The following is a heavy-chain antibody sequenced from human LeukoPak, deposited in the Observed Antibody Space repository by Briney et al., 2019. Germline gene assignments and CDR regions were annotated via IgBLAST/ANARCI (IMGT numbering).Heavy chain of an antibody. D-gene: IGHD3-16*01. CDR2: IFHSGNT. Sequence: ASETLSLTCDVSGGSRINAGWWSWVRQRPGKGLEWIGEIFHSGNTKYNPSLESRVTISVDKSNHQFTLEMKSVTAADTAIYYCARDLGYYYGLDIWSRGTTVTVSS. V-gene: IGHV4-4*02. CDR1: GGSRINAGW. CDR3: ARDLGYYYGLDI. J-gene: IGHJ6*02.